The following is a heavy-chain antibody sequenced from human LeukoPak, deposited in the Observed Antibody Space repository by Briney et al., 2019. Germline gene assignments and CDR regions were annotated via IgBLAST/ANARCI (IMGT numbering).Heavy chain of an antibody. V-gene: IGHV1-8*01. CDR1: GYTFTSFD. Sequence: ASVKVSCKASGYTFTSFDFNWVRQATGQGLEWMGWMKSNNGHTGYAQKFQGRVTMTRDTSVSTAYMELSSLTFEDTAVYYCARGPPNWGMVGYWGQGTLVTVSS. J-gene: IGHJ4*02. CDR3: ARGPPNWGMVGY. D-gene: IGHD7-27*01. CDR2: MKSNNGHT.